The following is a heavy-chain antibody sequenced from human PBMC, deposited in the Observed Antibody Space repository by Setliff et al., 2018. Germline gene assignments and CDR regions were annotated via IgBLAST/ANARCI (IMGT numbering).Heavy chain of an antibody. CDR2: IYYSGST. J-gene: IGHJ4*02. D-gene: IGHD3-3*01. CDR1: GGSISSSNW. V-gene: IGHV4-4*02. Sequence: SETLSLTCTVSGGSISSSNWWSWVRQPPGKGLEWIGSIYYSGSTYYNPSLNSRVPISVDTSKNQFSLKLSSVTAADTAVYYCARRETYYNFWSGYYAYWGQGTLVTVSS. CDR3: ARRETYYNFWSGYYAY.